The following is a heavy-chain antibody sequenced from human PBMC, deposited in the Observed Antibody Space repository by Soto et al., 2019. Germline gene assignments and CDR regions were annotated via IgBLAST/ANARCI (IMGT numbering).Heavy chain of an antibody. V-gene: IGHV3-23*01. CDR3: AKALDGIDDYFYAMGV. J-gene: IGHJ6*02. CDR1: GFIFGHYA. CDR2: ISGRGDST. D-gene: IGHD1-1*01. Sequence: GSLRLSCAGPGFIFGHYAMTWVRQAPGKGLEWISAISGRGDSTYYADAVKCRFTISRDNSKNTLYLQMNSLRFDDTAVYYCAKALDGIDDYFYAMGVWGQGTTVTVSS.